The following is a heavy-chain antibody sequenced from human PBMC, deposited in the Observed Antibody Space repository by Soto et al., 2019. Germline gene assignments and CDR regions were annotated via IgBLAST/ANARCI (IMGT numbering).Heavy chain of an antibody. D-gene: IGHD5-12*01. V-gene: IGHV3-33*05. Sequence: QVQLVESGGGVVQPGTSLRLSCVGSGFTFRSYVIHWVRQAPGKGLEWVALTSYDGSNNFYGDSVKGRFTISRDNARNTVDVKMDSLRLEDTALYYCARLGTTGGLDVWGHGTLVSVSS. CDR3: ARLGTTGGLDV. CDR1: GFTFRSYV. CDR2: TSYDGSNN. J-gene: IGHJ4*01.